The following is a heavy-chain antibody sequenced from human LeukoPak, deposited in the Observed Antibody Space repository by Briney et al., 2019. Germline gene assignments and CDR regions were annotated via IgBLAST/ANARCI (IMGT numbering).Heavy chain of an antibody. Sequence: SETLSLTCTVSGGSISSYYWSWIRQPPGKGLEWIGYIYYSGSINYNPSLKSRVTISVDTSKNQFSLKLSSVTAADTAVYYCARLRDYDFWSGYPSPYYFDYWGQGTLVTVSS. D-gene: IGHD3-3*01. J-gene: IGHJ4*02. CDR3: ARLRDYDFWSGYPSPYYFDY. CDR2: IYYSGSI. CDR1: GGSISSYY. V-gene: IGHV4-59*08.